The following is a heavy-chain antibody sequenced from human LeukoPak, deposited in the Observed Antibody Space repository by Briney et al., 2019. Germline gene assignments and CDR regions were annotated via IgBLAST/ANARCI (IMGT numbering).Heavy chain of an antibody. CDR2: INHSGST. J-gene: IGHJ4*02. CDR1: GGSFSGYY. V-gene: IGHV4-34*01. CDR3: MVDNGYFDY. Sequence: PSETLSLTCAVYGGSFSGYYWSWIRQPPGKGLEWIGEINHSGSTNYNPSLKSRVTISVGTSKNQFSLKLSSVTAADTAVYYCMVDNGYFDYWGQGTLVTVSS. D-gene: IGHD5-12*01.